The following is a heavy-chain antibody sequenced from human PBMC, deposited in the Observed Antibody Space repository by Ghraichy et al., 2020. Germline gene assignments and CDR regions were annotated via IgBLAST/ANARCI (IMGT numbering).Heavy chain of an antibody. CDR2: IYNSGST. Sequence: SETLSLTCTVSGGSVTTHYWSWVRQSPGKGLEWIGYIYNSGSTNHNPSLKSRVTISVDASKNQLSLKLSSVTAADTAVYYCARGYGDYEYYYYYYGMDVWGQGTTVTVSS. CDR1: GGSVTTHY. D-gene: IGHD4-17*01. V-gene: IGHV4-59*02. CDR3: ARGYGDYEYYYYYYGMDV. J-gene: IGHJ6*02.